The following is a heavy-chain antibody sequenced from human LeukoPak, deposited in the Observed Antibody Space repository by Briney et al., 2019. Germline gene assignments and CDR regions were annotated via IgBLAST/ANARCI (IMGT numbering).Heavy chain of an antibody. D-gene: IGHD2-2*02. Sequence: GGSLRLSCAASGFTFSSYAMTWVRQGPGEGREWVSTIGSSGAGTYYAHSVKGRFTISRDNSKNTLYLQMTSLRAEDTAVYYCAKGYCTTTTCYTWFDPWGQGTLVTVSS. CDR3: AKGYCTTTTCYTWFDP. CDR1: GFTFSSYA. CDR2: IGSSGAGT. J-gene: IGHJ5*02. V-gene: IGHV3-23*01.